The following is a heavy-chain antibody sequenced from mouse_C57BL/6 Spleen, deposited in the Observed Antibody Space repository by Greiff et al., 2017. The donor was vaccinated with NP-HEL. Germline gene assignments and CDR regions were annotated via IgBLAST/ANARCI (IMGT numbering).Heavy chain of an antibody. V-gene: IGHV1-82*01. J-gene: IGHJ4*01. Sequence: QVQLQQSGPELVKPGASVKISCKASGYAFSSSWMNWVKQRPGKGLEWIGRIYPGDGDTNYNGKFKGKATLTADKSSSTAYMQLSSLTSEDSAVYFWAREGAHYDYDKDAMDYWGQGTSVTVSS. D-gene: IGHD2-4*01. CDR3: AREGAHYDYDKDAMDY. CDR2: IYPGDGDT. CDR1: GYAFSSSW.